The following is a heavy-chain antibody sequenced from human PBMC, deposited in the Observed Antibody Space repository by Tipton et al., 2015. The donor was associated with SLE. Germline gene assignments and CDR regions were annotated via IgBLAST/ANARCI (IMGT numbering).Heavy chain of an antibody. Sequence: LRLSCAVSGYSISSGYYWGWIRQPPGKGLEWIGSIYHSGSTYYNPSLKSRVTISVDTSKNQFSLKLSSVTAADTAVYYCARQWYSGRYDYWGQGTLVTVSS. V-gene: IGHV4-38-2*01. CDR1: GYSISSGYY. CDR2: IYHSGST. D-gene: IGHD1-26*01. J-gene: IGHJ4*02. CDR3: ARQWYSGRYDY.